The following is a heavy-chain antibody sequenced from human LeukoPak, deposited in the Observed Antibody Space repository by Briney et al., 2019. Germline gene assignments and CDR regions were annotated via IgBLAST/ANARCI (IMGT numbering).Heavy chain of an antibody. J-gene: IGHJ6*03. CDR2: IVGDSSKT. CDR1: GLTFHDYA. CDR3: AKQPYNYYYLDV. Sequence: GGSLRLSCAISGLTFHDYAMTWARQAPGKGLEWVSTIVGDSSKTYYADSVKGRFTISRDNLNYMLFLHMNNLRAEDTAIYYCAKQPYNYYYLDVWGKGTTVTVSS. V-gene: IGHV3-23*01. D-gene: IGHD2-21*01.